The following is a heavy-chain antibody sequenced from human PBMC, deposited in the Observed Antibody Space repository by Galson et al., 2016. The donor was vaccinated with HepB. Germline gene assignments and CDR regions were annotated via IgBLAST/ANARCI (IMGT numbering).Heavy chain of an antibody. V-gene: IGHV3-21*01. J-gene: IGHJ3*01. D-gene: IGHD3-3*01. CDR3: ARDRSRFSSGYYTGARDVFAV. Sequence: LRLSCAASGFSFSTYTMNWVRQAPGKGLEWISYISSSSAYVDYADSVKGRFTISRENAKNSLYLQMNSLRAEDTAVYYCARDRSRFSSGYYTGARDVFAVWGQGTVVTVSS. CDR1: GFSFSTYT. CDR2: ISSSSAYV.